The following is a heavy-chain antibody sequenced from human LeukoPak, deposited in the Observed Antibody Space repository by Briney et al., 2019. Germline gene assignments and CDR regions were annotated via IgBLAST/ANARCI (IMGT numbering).Heavy chain of an antibody. CDR1: GFTFTTYA. Sequence: GGSLRLSCAASGFTFTTYAMSWVRQAPGKGLEWVSGISGGGGRTYYADSVKGRFTISRDNSKNTLYLQMNSLSADDPSIYYCAKLLGDYIWGSFPLDFWGQGTLVTVSS. J-gene: IGHJ4*02. D-gene: IGHD3-16*01. V-gene: IGHV3-23*01. CDR2: ISGGGGRT. CDR3: AKLLGDYIWGSFPLDF.